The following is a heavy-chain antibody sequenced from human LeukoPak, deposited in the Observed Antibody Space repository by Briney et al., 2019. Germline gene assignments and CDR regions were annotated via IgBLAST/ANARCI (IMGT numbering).Heavy chain of an antibody. CDR2: TYYRSKWSN. J-gene: IGHJ3*02. CDR3: ARDLRWAFDI. Sequence: SQTLSLTCAIFGDSVSTNTWNWIRQSPSRGLEWLGRTYYRSKWSNDYAVSVKSRITLNPDTSKTQSSLQLTSVTPEATAVYYCARDLRWAFDIWGQGTMVTVSS. CDR1: GDSVSTNT. V-gene: IGHV6-1*01. D-gene: IGHD4-23*01.